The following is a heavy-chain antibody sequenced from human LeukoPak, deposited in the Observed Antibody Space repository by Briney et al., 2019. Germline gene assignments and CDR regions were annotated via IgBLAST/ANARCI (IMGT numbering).Heavy chain of an antibody. CDR2: IYYSGST. D-gene: IGHD5-18*01. CDR3: ARDYQGGYGDKTVDY. Sequence: PSETLSLTCTVSGGPISSNTYYWGWLRQPPGKGLEWIGSIYYSGSTYYNPSLKSRVTISVDTSKNQFSLKLSSVTAADTAVYYCARDYQGGYGDKTVDYWGQGTLVTVSS. V-gene: IGHV4-39*07. J-gene: IGHJ4*02. CDR1: GGPISSNTYY.